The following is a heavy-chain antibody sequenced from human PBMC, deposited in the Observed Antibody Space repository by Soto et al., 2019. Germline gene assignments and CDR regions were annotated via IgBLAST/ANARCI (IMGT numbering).Heavy chain of an antibody. J-gene: IGHJ4*02. D-gene: IGHD2-8*02. CDR3: ARDKITGLFDY. CDR2: INHSGST. CDR1: GGSFSGYY. V-gene: IGHV4-34*01. Sequence: QVQLQQWGAGLLKPSETLSLTYADYGGSFSGYYWTWIPQPPGTGLEWIGEINHSGSTNYNPSLTSRVTISVDTSKNQFSLKLTSVTAADTAVYYCARDKITGLFDYWGQGTLVTVSS.